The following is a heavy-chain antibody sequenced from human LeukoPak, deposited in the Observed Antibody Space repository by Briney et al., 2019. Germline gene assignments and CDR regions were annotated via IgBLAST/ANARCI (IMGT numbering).Heavy chain of an antibody. V-gene: IGHV4-34*01. CDR2: INHRGRT. CDR3: ARGSGPWFDP. CDR1: GGSLSYYY. J-gene: IGHJ5*02. Sequence: PSETLSLTCAVYGGSLSYYYWNWIRQPPGKGLEWIGEINHRGRTSFNPSLNSRLTISVDTSKNQFSLKLSSVTATDTAVYYCARGSGPWFDPWGQGTLVTVSS.